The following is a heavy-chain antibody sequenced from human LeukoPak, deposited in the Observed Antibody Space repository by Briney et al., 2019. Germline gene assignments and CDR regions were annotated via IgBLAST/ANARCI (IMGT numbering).Heavy chain of an antibody. CDR2: ISSSSSTI. V-gene: IGHV3-48*03. Sequence: GGSLRLSCAASGFSFSSYEMNWVRQTPGKGLEWVSYISSSSSTIYYADSVKGRFTISRDNAKNSLYLQMDSLRVEDMAVYYCASLGWPAQWGAWGQGTLVIVSS. CDR3: ASLGWPAQWGA. CDR1: GFSFSSYE. J-gene: IGHJ4*02. D-gene: IGHD3-16*01.